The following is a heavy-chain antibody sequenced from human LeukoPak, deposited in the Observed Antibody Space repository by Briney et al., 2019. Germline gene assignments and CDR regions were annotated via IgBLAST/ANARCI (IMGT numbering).Heavy chain of an antibody. Sequence: ASVKVSRKASGYTFTSYGISWVRQAPGQGLEWMGWISAYNGNTNYTQKLQGRVTMTTDTSTSTAYMELRSLRSDDTAVYYCARDPTPNIVVVPAAIRRATSYYYYGMDVWGQGTTVTVSS. CDR1: GYTFTSYG. J-gene: IGHJ6*02. CDR2: ISAYNGNT. V-gene: IGHV1-18*01. CDR3: ARDPTPNIVVVPAAIRRATSYYYYGMDV. D-gene: IGHD2-2*02.